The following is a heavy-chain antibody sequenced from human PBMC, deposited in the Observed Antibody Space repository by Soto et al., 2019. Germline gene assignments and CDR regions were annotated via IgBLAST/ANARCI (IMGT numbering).Heavy chain of an antibody. Sequence: PSETLSLTCTVSDASINGYFWSWIRQPPGKGLEWIGFISFTGHTNYNPSLKSRVTMSVDTSENQFSLKLAAVTAADTAIYYCARVTAGGYHFDSWGQGTLVTVSS. V-gene: IGHV4-59*01. CDR2: ISFTGHT. CDR3: ARVTAGGYHFDS. D-gene: IGHD3-22*01. CDR1: DASINGYF. J-gene: IGHJ4*02.